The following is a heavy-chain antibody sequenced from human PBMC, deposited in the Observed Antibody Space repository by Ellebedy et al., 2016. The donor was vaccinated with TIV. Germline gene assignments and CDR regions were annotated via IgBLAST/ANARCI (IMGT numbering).Heavy chain of an antibody. Sequence: SETLSLTXTVSGGSISSSSYYWGWIRQPPGKGLEWIGSIYYSGSTYYNPSLKSRVTISVDTSKNQFSLKLSSVTAADTAVYYCARDGVDRDYWGQGTLVTVSS. CDR3: ARDGVDRDY. D-gene: IGHD1-14*01. CDR1: GGSISSSSYY. CDR2: IYYSGST. V-gene: IGHV4-39*07. J-gene: IGHJ4*02.